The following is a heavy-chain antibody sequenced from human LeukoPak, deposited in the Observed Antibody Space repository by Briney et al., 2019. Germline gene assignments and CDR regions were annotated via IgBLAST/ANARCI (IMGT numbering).Heavy chain of an antibody. CDR1: GGSFSGYY. D-gene: IGHD3-10*01. Sequence: SETLSLTCAVYGGSFSGYYWSWIRQPPGKGLEWIGEIKHSGSTNYNPSLKSRVTISVDTSKNQFSLKLSSVTAADTAVYYCARVRDTMVRGVIANWGQGTLVTVSS. CDR3: ARVRDTMVRGVIAN. V-gene: IGHV4-34*01. J-gene: IGHJ4*02. CDR2: IKHSGST.